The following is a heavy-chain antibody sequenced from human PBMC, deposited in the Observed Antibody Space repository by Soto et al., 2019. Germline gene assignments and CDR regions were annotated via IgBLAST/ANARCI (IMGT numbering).Heavy chain of an antibody. D-gene: IGHD5-12*01. V-gene: IGHV3-23*01. CDR1: GFTFTSYT. CDR3: AKGGNNSAYVPYYFEH. J-gene: IGHJ4*02. CDR2: ISGSGSAT. Sequence: EVPLLESGGGLVQPEQPLRLSCAASGFTFTSYTMTWVRQAPGKGLEWVAGISGSGSATYYADSVKGRFTISRDNSKNTLYLQMNGLRADDTAVYYCAKGGNNSAYVPYYFEHWGQGTLVTVSS.